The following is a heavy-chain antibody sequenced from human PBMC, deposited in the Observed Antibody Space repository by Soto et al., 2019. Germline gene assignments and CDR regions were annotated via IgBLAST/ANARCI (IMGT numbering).Heavy chain of an antibody. CDR1: GYTFTSYA. CDR2: INAGNGNT. V-gene: IGHV1-3*01. J-gene: IGHJ4*02. D-gene: IGHD3-22*01. Sequence: QVQLVQSGAEVKKPGASVKVSCKASGYTFTSYAMHWVRQAPGQRLEWMGWINAGNGNTKYSQKFQGRVTITRDTSASTAYMELSSLRSEDTVVYYCARSIVVVTSFDYWGQGTLVTVSS. CDR3: ARSIVVVTSFDY.